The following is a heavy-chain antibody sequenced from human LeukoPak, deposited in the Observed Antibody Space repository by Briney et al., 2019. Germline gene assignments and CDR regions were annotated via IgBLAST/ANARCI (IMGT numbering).Heavy chain of an antibody. CDR2: VDPEDGET. D-gene: IGHD4-17*01. CDR1: GYTFTDYY. V-gene: IGHV1-69-2*01. CDR3: ATITESYGDYVLYYFDY. Sequence: ASVKVSCKVSGYTFTDYYMHWVQQAPGKGLEWMGLVDPEDGETIYAEEFQGRVTITADTSTDTAYMELSSLRSEDTAVYYCATITESYGDYVLYYFDYWGQGTLVTVSS. J-gene: IGHJ4*02.